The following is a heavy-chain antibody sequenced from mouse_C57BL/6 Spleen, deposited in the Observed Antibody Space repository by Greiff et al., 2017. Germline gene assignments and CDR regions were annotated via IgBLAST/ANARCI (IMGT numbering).Heavy chain of an antibody. Sequence: EVQLQQSGPELVKPGASVKISCKASGYTFTDYYMNWVKQSHGKSLEWIGDINPNNGGTSYNQKFKGKATLTVDKSSSTAYMELRSLTSEGSAVYYCVSWFAYWGQGTLVTVSA. V-gene: IGHV1-26*01. CDR3: VSWFAY. CDR1: GYTFTDYY. J-gene: IGHJ3*01. CDR2: INPNNGGT.